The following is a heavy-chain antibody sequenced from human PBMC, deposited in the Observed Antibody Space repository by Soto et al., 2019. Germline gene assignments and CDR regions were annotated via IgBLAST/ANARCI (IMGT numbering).Heavy chain of an antibody. V-gene: IGHV1-69*06. CDR3: AIWSNWNPLYYPGLDV. J-gene: IGHJ6*02. CDR1: GGAFTNYS. CDR2: IIPLHNTS. D-gene: IGHD1-20*01. Sequence: QVQLLQSGAEVKKPGSSGKVSCKVSGGAFTNYSLNWVRHAPGQGLEWLGGIIPLHNTSNYSLKLLGRGSVTADISSNTVYMHLSGLTSDDTATYYCAIWSNWNPLYYPGLDVWGQGTTVTVSS.